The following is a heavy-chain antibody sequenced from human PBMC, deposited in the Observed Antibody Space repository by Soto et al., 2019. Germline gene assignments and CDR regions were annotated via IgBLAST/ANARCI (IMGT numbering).Heavy chain of an antibody. CDR2: INAGNGNT. CDR3: ASYSGYDLNYFDY. V-gene: IGHV1-3*01. Sequence: QVQLVQSGAEVKKPGASVKVSCKASGYTFTSYAMHWVRQAPGQRLEWMGWINAGNGNTKYSQKFQGRVTITRDTSASTAYMGLSSLRSEDTAVYYCASYSGYDLNYFDYWGQGTLVTVSS. J-gene: IGHJ4*02. D-gene: IGHD5-12*01. CDR1: GYTFTSYA.